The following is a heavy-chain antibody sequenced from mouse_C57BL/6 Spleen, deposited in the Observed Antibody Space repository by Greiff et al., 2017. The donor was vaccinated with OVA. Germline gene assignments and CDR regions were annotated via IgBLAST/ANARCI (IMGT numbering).Heavy chain of an antibody. CDR1: GFTFSDYG. V-gene: IGHV5-17*01. CDR2: ISSGSSTI. Sequence: EVKVVESGGGLVKPGGSLKLSCAASGFTFSDYGMHWVRQAPEKGLEWVAYISSGSSTIYYADTVKGRFTISRDNAKNTLFLQMTSLRSEDTAMYYCASPYGNYACAYWGQGTLVTVSA. D-gene: IGHD2-1*01. CDR3: ASPYGNYACAY. J-gene: IGHJ3*01.